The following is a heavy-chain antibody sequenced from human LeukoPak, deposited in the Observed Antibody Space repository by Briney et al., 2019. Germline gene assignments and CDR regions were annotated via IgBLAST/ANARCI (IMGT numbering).Heavy chain of an antibody. V-gene: IGHV3-30*03. D-gene: IGHD2-2*01. Sequence: GGSLRLSCAASGFTFSSYSMNWVRQPPGKGLEWVAGLSYDGSNTHYTESVKGRFTISRDNPKNTLYLQMNSLRAEDTAIYYCAREYSSNYFDPWGQGTLVTVSS. CDR1: GFTFSSYS. CDR3: AREYSSNYFDP. J-gene: IGHJ5*02. CDR2: LSYDGSNT.